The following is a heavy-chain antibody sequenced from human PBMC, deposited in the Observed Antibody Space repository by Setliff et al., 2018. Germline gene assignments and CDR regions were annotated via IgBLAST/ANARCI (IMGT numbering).Heavy chain of an antibody. CDR3: ARIITTRASAADFDY. CDR1: GDSITSSAYF. J-gene: IGHJ4*02. V-gene: IGHV4-39*02. CDR2: LYYGGTTFNT. Sequence: SETLSLTCTVSGDSITSSAYFWGWSRQPPGKGPEWIGSLYYGGTTFNTFYNPSLKSRITIYPDTSNNHFSLRLTSVTAADTGVYYCARIITTRASAADFDYWGQGNLVTVSS. D-gene: IGHD1-1*01.